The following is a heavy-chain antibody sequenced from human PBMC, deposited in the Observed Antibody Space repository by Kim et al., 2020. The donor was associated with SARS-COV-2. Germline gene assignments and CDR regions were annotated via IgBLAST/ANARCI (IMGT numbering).Heavy chain of an antibody. V-gene: IGHV4-39*01. D-gene: IGHD5-18*01. CDR3: ARATRRYTYGTLDY. J-gene: IGHJ4*02. Sequence: YNPSLKSRVTISVDTSKTQFSLKLSSVTAADTAVYYCARATRRYTYGTLDYWGQGTLVTVSS.